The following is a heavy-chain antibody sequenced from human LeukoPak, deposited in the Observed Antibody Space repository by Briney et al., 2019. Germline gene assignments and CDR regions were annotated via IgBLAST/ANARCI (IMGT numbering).Heavy chain of an antibody. Sequence: GGSLRLSCAASGFTFSSYSMNCDRQAPGKGLEWVSSISSSNSYIYYADSVKGRFTISRDNSKNTLYLQMNSLRAEDTAVYYCARTLSQLLAFDYWGQGTLVTVSS. CDR2: ISSSNSYI. CDR3: ARTLSQLLAFDY. CDR1: GFTFSSYS. V-gene: IGHV3-21*01. D-gene: IGHD2-2*01. J-gene: IGHJ4*02.